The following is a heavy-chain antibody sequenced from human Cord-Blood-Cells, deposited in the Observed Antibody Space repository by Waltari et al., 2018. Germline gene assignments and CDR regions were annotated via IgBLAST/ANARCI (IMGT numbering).Heavy chain of an antibody. CDR1: GYSFTSYW. Sequence: EVQLVQSGAEVKKPGESLKISCKGSGYSFTSYWIGWVRQMPGKGVGWMGISCPCDSETRYSPSFQGQVTISADKSISTAYRQGSSLKASDTAMYYCARRGTGTFDYWGQGTLVTVSS. CDR2: SCPCDSET. D-gene: IGHD1-7*01. J-gene: IGHJ4*02. CDR3: ARRGTGTFDY. V-gene: IGHV5-51*01.